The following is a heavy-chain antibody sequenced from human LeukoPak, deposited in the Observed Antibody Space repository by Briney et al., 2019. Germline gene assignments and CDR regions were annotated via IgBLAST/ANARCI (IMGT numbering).Heavy chain of an antibody. D-gene: IGHD1-7*01. J-gene: IGHJ6*02. CDR1: GGSISSYY. CDR3: ARDLEFSGTTGGHYYGMDV. CDR2: IYTSGST. Sequence: PSETLSLTCTVSGGSISSYYWSWIRQPAGKGLEWIGRIYTSGSTNYNPSLKSRVTMSVDTSKNQFSLKLSSVTAADTAVYYCARDLEFSGTTGGHYYGMDVWGQGTTVTDSS. V-gene: IGHV4-4*07.